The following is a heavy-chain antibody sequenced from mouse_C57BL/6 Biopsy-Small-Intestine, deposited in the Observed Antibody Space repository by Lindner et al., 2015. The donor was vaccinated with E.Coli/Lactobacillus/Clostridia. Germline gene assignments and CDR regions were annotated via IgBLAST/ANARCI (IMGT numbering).Heavy chain of an antibody. CDR2: IAVGSGNT. CDR1: GFSFSRSA. Sequence: SVKVSCKASGFSFSRSAVQWARQARGQGLEWIGWIAVGSGNTKKAEKFQERVTITRDMSTGRVSMELSSLRFEDTGVYYCGADSQLDLEAAIADGYYGMDVWGQGTTVTVSA. D-gene: IGHD1-2*01. CDR3: GADSQLDLEAAIADGYYGMDV. J-gene: IGHJ1*01. V-gene: IGHV1-66*01.